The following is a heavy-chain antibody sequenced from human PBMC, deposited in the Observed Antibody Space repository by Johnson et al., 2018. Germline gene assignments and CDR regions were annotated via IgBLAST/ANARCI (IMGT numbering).Heavy chain of an antibody. CDR1: GLTVSSNY. J-gene: IGHJ1*01. D-gene: IGHD3-9*01. V-gene: IGHV3-53*04. CDR3: AKDGRLLRYFDWSFIFQH. Sequence: EVQLVESGGGLIQPGGSLRLSCAASGLTVSSNYMSWVRQAPGKGLEWVSVIYSGGSTYYADSVKGRFTISRHNSKNTLYQQMNSLRAEDTAVYNCAKDGRLLRYFDWSFIFQHWGQGTLVTVSS. CDR2: IYSGGST.